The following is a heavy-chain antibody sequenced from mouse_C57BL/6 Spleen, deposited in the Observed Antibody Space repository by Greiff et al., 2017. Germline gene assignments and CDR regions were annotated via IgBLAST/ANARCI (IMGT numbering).Heavy chain of an antibody. CDR1: GYTFTSYW. CDR3: ARYYYGGLWYFDV. J-gene: IGHJ1*03. V-gene: IGHV1-53*01. Sequence: VQLQQPGTELVKPGASVKLSCKASGYTFTSYWMHWVKQRPGQGLEWIGNINPSNGGTNYNEKFKSKATLTVDKSPSTAYMQLSSPTSEDSAVYYCARYYYGGLWYFDVWGTGTTVTVSS. D-gene: IGHD1-1*02. CDR2: INPSNGGT.